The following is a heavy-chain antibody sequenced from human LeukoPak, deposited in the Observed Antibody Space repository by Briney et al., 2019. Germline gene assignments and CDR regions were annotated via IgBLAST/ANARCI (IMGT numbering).Heavy chain of an antibody. Sequence: PSETLSLTCTVSGGSISSYYWSWIRQPPGKGLEWIGYIYYSGSTNYNPSLKSRVTISVDTSKNQFSLKLSSVTAADTAVYYCARVRTNYDRPYYFYYWGQGTLVTVSS. J-gene: IGHJ4*02. CDR2: IYYSGST. CDR1: GGSISSYY. D-gene: IGHD3-22*01. CDR3: ARVRTNYDRPYYFYY. V-gene: IGHV4-59*01.